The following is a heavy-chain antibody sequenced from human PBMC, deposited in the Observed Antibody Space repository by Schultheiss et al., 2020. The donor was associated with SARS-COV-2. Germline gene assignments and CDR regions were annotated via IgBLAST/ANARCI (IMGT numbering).Heavy chain of an antibody. D-gene: IGHD4-11*01. Sequence: SETLSLTCTVSGGSISSSSYYWGWIRQPPGKGLEWIGSIYYSGSTYYNPSLKSRVTISVDTSKNQFSLKLSSVTAADTAVYYCARPMGYSTSWFDPWGQGTLVTVSS. CDR3: ARPMGYSTSWFDP. V-gene: IGHV4-39*01. J-gene: IGHJ5*02. CDR2: IYYSGST. CDR1: GGSISSSSYY.